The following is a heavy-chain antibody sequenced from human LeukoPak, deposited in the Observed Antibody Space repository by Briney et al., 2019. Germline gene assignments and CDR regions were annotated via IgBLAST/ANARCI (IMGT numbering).Heavy chain of an antibody. CDR1: GFTFSSYS. Sequence: PGGSLRLSCAASGFTFSSYSMNWVRQAPGKGLEWVSSISSSSSYIYYADSVKGRFTISRDNAKNSLYLQMNSRRAEDTAVYYCASGPKQIAAAAPNDYWGQGTLVTVSS. CDR3: ASGPKQIAAAAPNDY. D-gene: IGHD6-13*01. CDR2: ISSSSSYI. V-gene: IGHV3-21*01. J-gene: IGHJ4*02.